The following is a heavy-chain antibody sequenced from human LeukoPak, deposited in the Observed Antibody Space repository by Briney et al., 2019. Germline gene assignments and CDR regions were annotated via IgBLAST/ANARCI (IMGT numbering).Heavy chain of an antibody. D-gene: IGHD2-2*01. CDR1: GFSFSSYA. J-gene: IGHJ4*02. CDR3: ARDWRAIVVVPAAPFFDY. CDR2: ISSSSSYI. Sequence: GGSLRLSCVASGFSFSSYAMSWVRQASGKGLEWVSSISSSSSYIYYADSVKGRFTISRDNAKNSLYLQMNSLRAEDTAVYYCARDWRAIVVVPAAPFFDYWGQGTLVTVSS. V-gene: IGHV3-21*01.